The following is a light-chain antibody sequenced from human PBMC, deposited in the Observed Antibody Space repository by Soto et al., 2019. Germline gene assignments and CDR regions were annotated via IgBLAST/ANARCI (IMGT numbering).Light chain of an antibody. Sequence: QSVLTQSPSVSAAPGQKVTISCSGSSSNIGNNDVSWYQQLPGTAPQLLIYDNNKRPSGIPDRFSGAKSGTSGTLDITGLQTWDEADYYCATWDGSLPGEVFGGGTKLTVL. CDR1: SSNIGNND. V-gene: IGLV1-51*01. CDR3: ATWDGSLPGEV. J-gene: IGLJ2*01. CDR2: DNN.